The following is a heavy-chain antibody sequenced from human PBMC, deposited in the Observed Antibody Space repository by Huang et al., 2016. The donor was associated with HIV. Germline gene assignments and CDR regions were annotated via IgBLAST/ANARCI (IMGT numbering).Heavy chain of an antibody. J-gene: IGHJ3*02. CDR3: SRTYYYDSSGVDPRRAFDI. CDR2: MKSELKSK. Sequence: EVQLEESGGGLVQPGGSLRLACAASGFTSSSYWMHWVRQAQGRGGLVVALMKSELKSKSSEDSGKGRFTISRANANNTLYLQMNSLRAEDTAVYYCSRTYYYDSSGVDPRRAFDIWGQGTMVTVSS. D-gene: IGHD3-22*01. V-gene: IGHV3-74*01. CDR1: GFTSSSYW.